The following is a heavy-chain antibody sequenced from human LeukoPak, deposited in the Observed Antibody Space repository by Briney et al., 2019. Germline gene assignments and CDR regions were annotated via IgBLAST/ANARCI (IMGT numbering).Heavy chain of an antibody. J-gene: IGHJ6*02. D-gene: IGHD2-2*01. V-gene: IGHV3-13*01. Sequence: GGSLRLSCAASGFTFSSYDMHWVRQATGKGLEWVSAIGTAGDTYYPGSVKGRFTISRENAKNSLYLQMNSLRAGDTAVYYCAREGSTSSKSYYYGMDVWSQGTTVTVSS. CDR3: AREGSTSSKSYYYGMDV. CDR2: IGTAGDT. CDR1: GFTFSSYD.